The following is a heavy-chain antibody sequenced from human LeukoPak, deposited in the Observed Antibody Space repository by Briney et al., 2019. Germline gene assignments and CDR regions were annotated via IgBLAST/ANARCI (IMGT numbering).Heavy chain of an antibody. CDR3: ARYEVVPAATIDY. Sequence: PGGSLRLSCAASGFTFSDYYMSWIRQAPGKGLEWVSYISSSGSTIYYADSVKGRFTISRDNAKNSLYLQMNSLRAEDTAMYYCARYEVVPAATIDYWGQGTLVTVSS. CDR1: GFTFSDYY. D-gene: IGHD2-2*01. CDR2: ISSSGSTI. V-gene: IGHV3-11*01. J-gene: IGHJ4*02.